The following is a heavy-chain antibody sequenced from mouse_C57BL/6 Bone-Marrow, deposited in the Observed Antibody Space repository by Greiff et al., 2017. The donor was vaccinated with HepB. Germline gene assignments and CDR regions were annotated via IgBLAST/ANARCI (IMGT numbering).Heavy chain of an antibody. V-gene: IGHV7-1*01. CDR1: GFTFSDFY. Sequence: EVKLMESGGGLVQSGRSLRLSCATSGFTFSDFYMEWVRQAPGKGLEWIAASRNKANDYTTEYSASVKGRFIVSRDTSQSILYLQMNALRAEDTAIYYCARDARYYGYAMDYWGQGTSVTVSS. J-gene: IGHJ4*01. D-gene: IGHD2-1*01. CDR2: SRNKANDYTT. CDR3: ARDARYYGYAMDY.